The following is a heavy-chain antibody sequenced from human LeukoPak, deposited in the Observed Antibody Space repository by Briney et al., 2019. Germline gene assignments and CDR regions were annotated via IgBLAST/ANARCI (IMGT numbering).Heavy chain of an antibody. CDR1: GYTFTGYY. CDR2: INPNSGGT. D-gene: IGHD3-10*01. Sequence: ASVKVSCKASGYTFTGYYMHWVRQAPGQGLEWMGWINPNSGGTNYAQKFQGRVTMTRDTSISTAYMELSRLRSDDTAVYYCARVPTPNSGDAFDIWGQGTMVTVSS. CDR3: ARVPTPNSGDAFDI. V-gene: IGHV1-2*02. J-gene: IGHJ3*02.